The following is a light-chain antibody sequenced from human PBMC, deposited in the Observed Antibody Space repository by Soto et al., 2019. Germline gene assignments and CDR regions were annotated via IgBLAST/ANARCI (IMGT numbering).Light chain of an antibody. Sequence: DIQMTQSPFTLSASVGDRVTITCRASQSISSWLAWYQQKPGKAPKLLIYKASSLESGVPSRFSGSGSGTEFTITISSLQPDDFATYYCQQYNSLWTFGQGTKVEIK. CDR1: QSISSW. J-gene: IGKJ1*01. CDR2: KAS. CDR3: QQYNSLWT. V-gene: IGKV1-5*03.